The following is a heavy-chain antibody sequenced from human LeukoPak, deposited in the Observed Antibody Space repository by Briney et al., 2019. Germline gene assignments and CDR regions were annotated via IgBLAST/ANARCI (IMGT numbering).Heavy chain of an antibody. D-gene: IGHD5-18*01. V-gene: IGHV3-7*04. Sequence: EAGGSLRLSCAASGFTFSSYGMSWVRQAPGKGLEWVANIKQDGSEKYYVDSVKGRFTISRDNAKNSLYLQMNSLRAEDTAVYYCARAPRGYSYRPYYYYYYYMDVWGKGTTVTVSS. CDR2: IKQDGSEK. CDR1: GFTFSSYG. J-gene: IGHJ6*03. CDR3: ARAPRGYSYRPYYYYYYYMDV.